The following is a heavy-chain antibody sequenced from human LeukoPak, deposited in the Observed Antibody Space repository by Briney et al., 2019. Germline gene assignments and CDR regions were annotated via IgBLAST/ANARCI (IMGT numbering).Heavy chain of an antibody. CDR3: AREADGPMAL. CDR1: GGSISSYY. D-gene: IGHD4/OR15-4a*01. CDR2: IYYSGST. Sequence: SETLSLTCTVSGGSISSYYWSWIRQPPGKGLEWIGYIYYSGSTNYNPSLKSRVTISVDTSKNQFSLKLSSVTAADTAVYYCAREADGPMALRGQGTLVTVSS. V-gene: IGHV4-59*12. J-gene: IGHJ4*02.